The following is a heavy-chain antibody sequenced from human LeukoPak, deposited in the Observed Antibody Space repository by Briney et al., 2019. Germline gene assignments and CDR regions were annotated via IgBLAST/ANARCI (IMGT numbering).Heavy chain of an antibody. Sequence: PSETLSLTCTVSGGSISSYYWSWIRQPPGKGLEWIAYIYYTGSTNYSPSLKSRVTISVDTSKNQVSLKLSSVTAADTAVYYCARHYSITGGRLSGYWLDPWGQGTLVTVSS. J-gene: IGHJ5*02. D-gene: IGHD7-27*01. V-gene: IGHV4-59*08. CDR3: ARHYSITGGRLSGYWLDP. CDR1: GGSISSYY. CDR2: IYYTGST.